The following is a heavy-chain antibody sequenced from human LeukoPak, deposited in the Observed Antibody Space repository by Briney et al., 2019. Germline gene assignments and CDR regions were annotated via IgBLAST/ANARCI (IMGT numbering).Heavy chain of an antibody. Sequence: GGSLRLSCAAPGFIFSNFPMTWVRQTPGKGLEGVSSISGTGGDTYYTDSVRGRFTISRDNSKNTLYLQMNSLRAEDTAVYYCAKILGHDSSGYYYYGMDVWGQGTTVTVSS. CDR1: GFIFSNFP. D-gene: IGHD3-22*01. CDR2: ISGTGGDT. CDR3: AKILGHDSSGYYYYGMDV. J-gene: IGHJ6*02. V-gene: IGHV3-23*01.